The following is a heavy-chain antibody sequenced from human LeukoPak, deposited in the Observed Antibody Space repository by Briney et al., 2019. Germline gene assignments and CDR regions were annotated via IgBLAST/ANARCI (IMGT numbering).Heavy chain of an antibody. D-gene: IGHD6-19*01. CDR3: ARSRAIAVADDDDY. CDR1: GYSFTSYW. J-gene: IGHJ4*02. CDR2: IYPGDSDT. V-gene: IGHV5-51*03. Sequence: GESLKISCKGSGYSFTSYWINWVRQMPGKGLEWMRIIYPGDSDTRYSPSFQGQVTISADKSISTAYLQWSSLKASDNAMYYWARSRAIAVADDDDYWGQGNLVTVSS.